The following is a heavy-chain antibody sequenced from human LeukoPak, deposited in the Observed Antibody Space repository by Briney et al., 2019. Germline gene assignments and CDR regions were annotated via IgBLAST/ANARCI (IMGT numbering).Heavy chain of an antibody. D-gene: IGHD5-24*01. CDR1: GFTFRTYA. V-gene: IGHV3-23*01. Sequence: GGSLRLSCAASGFTFRTYAMSWVRQAPGKGLEWVSSISGSGAVTYYADSVKGRFTFFRDNSKNTLYLQMNSLRADDTALYYCAKISALQPIDYWGQGTLVTVSS. CDR2: ISGSGAVT. CDR3: AKISALQPIDY. J-gene: IGHJ4*02.